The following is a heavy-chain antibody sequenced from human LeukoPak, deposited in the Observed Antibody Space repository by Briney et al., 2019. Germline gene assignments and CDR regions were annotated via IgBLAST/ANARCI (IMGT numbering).Heavy chain of an antibody. CDR2: TYDSGST. V-gene: IGHV4-31*03. Sequence: PSETLSLTCTVSGGSISSGGHYWSWIRQHPGKGLEWIGYTYDSGSTYYNPSLRSRITISVDTSKNQFSLKLSSVTAADTAVYYCARDVTGTNFFDNWGQGTLVTVSS. CDR3: ARDVTGTNFFDN. D-gene: IGHD1-7*01. CDR1: GGSISSGGHY. J-gene: IGHJ4*02.